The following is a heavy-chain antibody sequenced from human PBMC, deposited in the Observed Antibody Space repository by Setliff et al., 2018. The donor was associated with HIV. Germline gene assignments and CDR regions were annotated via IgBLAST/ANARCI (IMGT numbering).Heavy chain of an antibody. CDR3: ARFYGSYDVGGFDI. Sequence: GESLKISCKGSGYSFITYWIGWVRQRPGKGLEWMGIMNPDGSNTRYSPSFQGRVTISVDESISTAYLQWSSLKASDTAFYYCARFYGSYDVGGFDIWGQGTKVTVSS. CDR1: GYSFITYW. V-gene: IGHV5-51*01. CDR2: MNPDGSNT. J-gene: IGHJ3*02. D-gene: IGHD3-16*01.